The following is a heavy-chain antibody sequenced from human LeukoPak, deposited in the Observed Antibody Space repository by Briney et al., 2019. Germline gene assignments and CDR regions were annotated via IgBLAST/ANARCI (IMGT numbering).Heavy chain of an antibody. J-gene: IGHJ4*02. V-gene: IGHV3-23*01. CDR3: AKGLAVAGHFDY. Sequence: GGSLRLSCAASGFTFSSYTMIWVRQSPGKGLEWVSGDSGDGSNTYYADSVKGRFTISRDKSKNTLYLQMNSLRAEDTAVYYCAKGLAVAGHFDYWGQGTLVTVSS. CDR1: GFTFSSYT. D-gene: IGHD6-19*01. CDR2: DSGDGSNT.